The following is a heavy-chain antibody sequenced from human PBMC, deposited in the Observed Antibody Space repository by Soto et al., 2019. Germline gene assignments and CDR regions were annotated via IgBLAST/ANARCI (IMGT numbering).Heavy chain of an antibody. CDR1: GFTFSSYG. CDR2: ISYDGSNK. V-gene: IGHV3-30*18. CDR3: AKDIYGSGSYDNY. J-gene: IGHJ4*02. Sequence: GGSLRLSCAASGFTFSSYGMHWVRQAPGKGLEWVAVISYDGSNKYYADSVKGRFTISRDNSKNTLYLQMNSLRAEDTAVYYCAKDIYGSGSYDNYWGQGTLVTVSS. D-gene: IGHD3-10*01.